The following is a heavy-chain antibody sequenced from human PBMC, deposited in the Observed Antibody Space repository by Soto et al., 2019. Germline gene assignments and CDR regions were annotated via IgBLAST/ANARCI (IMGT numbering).Heavy chain of an antibody. CDR1: GISIDNYY. V-gene: IGHV4-4*07. Sequence: KSSETLSLTCTVSGISIDNYYCSWIRQSAGKGLKWIGRIYSSGTTNYNPSLKSRVTMSVDMSKSQFSLNVRSVTAADTAVYYCVRDVGGSGWFAPWGQGTLVTVSS. CDR2: IYSSGTT. CDR3: VRDVGGSGWFAP. J-gene: IGHJ5*02.